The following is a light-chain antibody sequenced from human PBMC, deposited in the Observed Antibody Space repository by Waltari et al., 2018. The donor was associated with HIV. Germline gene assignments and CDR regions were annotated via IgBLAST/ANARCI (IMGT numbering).Light chain of an antibody. CDR2: KDN. CDR1: ALPKQY. Sequence: SYELTQPPSVSVSPGQTARITCSGDALPKQYAYWYQQRPGQAPVLVIYKDNERPSGIPERFSGSSSGTTATLTIIGVQAQDEADYHCQSADSNASLWVFGGGTKLTVL. J-gene: IGLJ3*02. CDR3: QSADSNASLWV. V-gene: IGLV3-25*03.